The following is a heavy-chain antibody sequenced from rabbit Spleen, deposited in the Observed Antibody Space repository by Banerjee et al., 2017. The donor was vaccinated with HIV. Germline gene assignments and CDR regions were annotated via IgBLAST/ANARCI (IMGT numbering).Heavy chain of an antibody. CDR2: IYAGDGST. CDR1: GFDFGSNR. V-gene: IGHV1S45*01. J-gene: IGHJ4*01. D-gene: IGHD6-1*01. CDR3: ARGSGGGVDGWVDYFDL. Sequence: QEQLVESGGGLVQPTGSLTLTCKASGFDFGSNRMCWVRQAPGKGLEWIACIYAGDGSTYYASWAKGRFTISKTSSTTVTLQMTSLTAADTATYFCARGSGGGVDGWVDYFDLWGPGTLVTVS.